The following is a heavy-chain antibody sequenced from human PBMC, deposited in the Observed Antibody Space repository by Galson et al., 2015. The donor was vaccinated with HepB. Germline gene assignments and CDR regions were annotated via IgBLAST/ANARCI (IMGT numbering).Heavy chain of an antibody. CDR3: AKDRRIAVAGTLSGIFDY. CDR2: ISWNSGSI. J-gene: IGHJ4*02. D-gene: IGHD6-19*01. Sequence: SLRLSCAASGFTFDDYAMHWVRQAPGKGLEWVSGISWNSGSIGYADSVKGRFTISRDNAKNSLYLQMNSLRAEDTALYYCAKDRRIAVAGTLSGIFDYWGQGTLVTVSS. CDR1: GFTFDDYA. V-gene: IGHV3-9*01.